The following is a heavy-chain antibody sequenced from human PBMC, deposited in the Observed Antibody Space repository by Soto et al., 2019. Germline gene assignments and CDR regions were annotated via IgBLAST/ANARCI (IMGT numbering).Heavy chain of an antibody. Sequence: QVQLQESGPGLVKPSETLSLTCTVSGGTISRYYWSWIRQPPGKGLEWIGYMYNTGSTVYNPSFKSRVTILVDTSKNQFSLKLNSVTAADTAVYYCARDLWGYCGTDCYPLDVWGQGTTVTVSS. CDR1: GGTISRYY. V-gene: IGHV4-59*01. J-gene: IGHJ6*02. CDR2: MYNTGST. D-gene: IGHD2-21*02. CDR3: ARDLWGYCGTDCYPLDV.